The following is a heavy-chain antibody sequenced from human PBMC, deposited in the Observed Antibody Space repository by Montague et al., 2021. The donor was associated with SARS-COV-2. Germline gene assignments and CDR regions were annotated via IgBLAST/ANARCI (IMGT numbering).Heavy chain of an antibody. V-gene: IGHV4-39*01. CDR1: GGSISSSSYY. D-gene: IGHD6-13*01. Sequence: SETLSLTCTVSGGSISSSSYYWGWIRQPPGKGLEWIGSIYYSGSTYYNPSLKSRVTISVDTSKNQFSLKLSSVTAADTAVYYCARAVGSWYFRWFYPWGQGTLVTVS. CDR2: IYYSGST. CDR3: ARAVGSWYFRWFYP. J-gene: IGHJ5*02.